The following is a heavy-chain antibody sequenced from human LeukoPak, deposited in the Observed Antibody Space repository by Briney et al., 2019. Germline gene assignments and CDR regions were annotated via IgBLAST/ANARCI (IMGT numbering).Heavy chain of an antibody. CDR2: INPNSGGT. V-gene: IGHV1-2*02. CDR1: GYTFTGYY. Sequence: ASVKVSCKASGYTFTGYYMHWVRQAPGQGLEWMGWINPNSGGTNFGQKFQGRVTMTRDTSISTAYMELSRLRSDDTAVYYCARASPMHYDSSGYHHPLDYWGQGTLVTVSS. J-gene: IGHJ4*02. D-gene: IGHD3-22*01. CDR3: ARASPMHYDSSGYHHPLDY.